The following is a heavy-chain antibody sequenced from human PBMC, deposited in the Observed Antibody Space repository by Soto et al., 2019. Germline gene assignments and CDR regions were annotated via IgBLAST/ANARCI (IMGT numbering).Heavy chain of an antibody. Sequence: ASVKVSCKASGYTFTSYAMHWVRQAPGQRLEWMGWINAGNGNTKYSQKFQGRVTITRDTSASTAYMELSSLRSEDTAVYYCARDRNNWNDFLGAFDIWGQGTMVTVSS. D-gene: IGHD1-1*01. CDR2: INAGNGNT. CDR1: GYTFTSYA. J-gene: IGHJ3*02. CDR3: ARDRNNWNDFLGAFDI. V-gene: IGHV1-3*01.